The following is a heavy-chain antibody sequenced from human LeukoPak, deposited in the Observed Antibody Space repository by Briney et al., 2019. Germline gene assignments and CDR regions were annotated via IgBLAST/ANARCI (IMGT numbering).Heavy chain of an antibody. CDR2: IYISGST. CDR3: ARGFRGASFDY. CDR1: GGSISSYY. Sequence: PSETLSLTCTVSGGSISSYYWSWIRQPAGKGLEWIGRIYISGSTDYNSSLKSRVTISEDTSKKQFSLKVSSVTAADTAVYYCARGFRGASFDYWGQGTLVTVSS. D-gene: IGHD1-26*01. V-gene: IGHV4-4*07. J-gene: IGHJ4*02.